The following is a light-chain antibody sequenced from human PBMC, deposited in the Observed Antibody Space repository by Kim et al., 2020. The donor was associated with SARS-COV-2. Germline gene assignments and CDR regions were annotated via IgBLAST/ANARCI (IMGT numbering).Light chain of an antibody. CDR1: KLGDKY. CDR3: QAWDSSTAV. J-gene: IGLJ3*02. Sequence: SYEMTQPPSVSVSPGQTASINCSGDKLGDKYACWYQQKPGQSPVLVIYQDSKQPSRIPERFSGSNSGNTPTLTISGTQAMDEADYYCQAWDSSTAVFGVVTHLTVL. V-gene: IGLV3-1*01. CDR2: QDS.